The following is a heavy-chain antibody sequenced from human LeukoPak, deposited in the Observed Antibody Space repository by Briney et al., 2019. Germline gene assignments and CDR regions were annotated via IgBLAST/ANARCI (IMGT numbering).Heavy chain of an antibody. D-gene: IGHD3-10*01. V-gene: IGHV1-18*01. CDR2: ISAYNGNT. CDR3: ASDGGSGYYYYMDV. J-gene: IGHJ6*03. CDR1: GYTFTSYG. Sequence: ASVKDSCRASGYTFTSYGIGWVRPAPGQGLEWMGWISAYNGNTNYAQKLQGRVTMTTDTSTSTAYMELRSLRSDDTAVYYCASDGGSGYYYYMDVCGKGTTVTVSS.